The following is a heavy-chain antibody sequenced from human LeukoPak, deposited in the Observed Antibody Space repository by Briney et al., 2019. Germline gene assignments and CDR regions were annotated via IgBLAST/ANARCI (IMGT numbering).Heavy chain of an antibody. CDR1: GFTFSSYG. J-gene: IGHJ4*02. CDR3: AKDRYYYDSSGLFDY. CDR2: IRYDGSNK. D-gene: IGHD3-22*01. Sequence: GRSLRLSCAASGFTFSSYGMHWVRQAPGKGLEWVAVIRYDGSNKYYADSVKGRFTISRDNSKNTLYLQMNSLRAEDTAVYYCAKDRYYYDSSGLFDYWGQGTLVTVSS. V-gene: IGHV3-33*06.